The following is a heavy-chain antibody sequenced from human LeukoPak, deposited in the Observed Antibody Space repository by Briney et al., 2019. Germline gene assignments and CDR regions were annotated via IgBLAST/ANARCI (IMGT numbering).Heavy chain of an antibody. J-gene: IGHJ3*02. Sequence: ASVKVSCKASGYTFTGYYMHWVRQAPGQGLEWMGWINPNSGGTNYAQKFQGRVTMTRDTSIRTAYMELSRLRSDDTAVYYCARGGATVVTGLGAFDIWGQGTMVTVSS. CDR1: GYTFTGYY. D-gene: IGHD4-23*01. V-gene: IGHV1-2*02. CDR2: INPNSGGT. CDR3: ARGGATVVTGLGAFDI.